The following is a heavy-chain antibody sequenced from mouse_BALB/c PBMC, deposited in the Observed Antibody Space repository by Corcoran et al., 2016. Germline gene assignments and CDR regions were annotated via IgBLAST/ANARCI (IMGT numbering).Heavy chain of an antibody. CDR2: INTYTGEP. Sequence: QIQLVQSGPELKKPGETVKISCKASGYTFTNYGMNWVKQAPGKGLKWMGWINTYTGEPTYAEDFKGRFAFSLETSASTAYLQINNLKNEDTATYFCARRGSWYFDVWGAGTTVTVSS. CDR3: ARRGSWYFDV. J-gene: IGHJ1*01. V-gene: IGHV9-3-1*01. CDR1: GYTFTNYG.